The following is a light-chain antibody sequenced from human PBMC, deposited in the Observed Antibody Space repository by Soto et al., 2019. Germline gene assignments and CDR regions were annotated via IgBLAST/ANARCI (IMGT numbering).Light chain of an antibody. V-gene: IGKV3-20*01. CDR3: HHYASSHQT. J-gene: IGKJ1*01. CDR1: QSVARNY. CDR2: GPS. Sequence: ENVLTQSPGTLSLSPGERATLSCRASQSVARNYLAWYQQEPGQAPSLLVYGPSTRATGIPDRFSGSGSGTDFTLTISRLEPEYFAVYHCHHYASSHQTFGQGTKVEVK.